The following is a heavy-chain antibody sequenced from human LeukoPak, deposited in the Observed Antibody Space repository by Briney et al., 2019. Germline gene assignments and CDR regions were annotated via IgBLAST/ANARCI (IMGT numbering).Heavy chain of an antibody. CDR2: MNPNSGNT. D-gene: IGHD3-3*01. Sequence: GASVKVSCKASGYTFTSYGISWVRQAPGQGLEWMGWMNPNSGNTGYAQKFQGRVTMTRNTSISTAYMELSSLRSEDTAVYYCARHYYDFWSGYIEIIDYWGQGTLVTVSS. J-gene: IGHJ4*02. CDR1: GYTFTSYG. CDR3: ARHYYDFWSGYIEIIDY. V-gene: IGHV1-8*02.